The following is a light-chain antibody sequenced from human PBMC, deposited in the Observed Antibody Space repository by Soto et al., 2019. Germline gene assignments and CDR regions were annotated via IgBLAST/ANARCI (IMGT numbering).Light chain of an antibody. CDR2: DAS. CDR3: QQYIKWPIT. J-gene: IGKJ5*01. CDR1: HSVTRY. Sequence: EIVLTQSPGPLSLSPGERATLSCRASHSVTRYVAWYQQKPGQAPRLLISDASGRATGIPARFSGSGSGTEFALTVSSLQSEDVAVYYCQQYIKWPITFCQGTRLEIK. V-gene: IGKV3-15*01.